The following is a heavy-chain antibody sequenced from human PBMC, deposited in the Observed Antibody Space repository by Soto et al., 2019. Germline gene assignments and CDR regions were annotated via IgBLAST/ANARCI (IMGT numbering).Heavy chain of an antibody. CDR2: ISAYNGNT. Sequence: ASVKVSCKASGYNFPTYGITWVRQAPGQGLEWMGWISAYNGNTNYAQRFHDRVTMTRDTSISTAYMELSRLRSDDTAVYYCAGSYCSGGSCSLDYWGQGTLVTVSS. J-gene: IGHJ4*02. CDR1: GYNFPTYG. D-gene: IGHD2-15*01. V-gene: IGHV1-18*01. CDR3: AGSYCSGGSCSLDY.